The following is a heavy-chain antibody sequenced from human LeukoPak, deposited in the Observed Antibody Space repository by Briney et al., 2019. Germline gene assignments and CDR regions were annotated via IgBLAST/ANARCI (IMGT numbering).Heavy chain of an antibody. D-gene: IGHD1-26*01. V-gene: IGHV4-39*01. CDR3: ARQGSGNYLSPVNN. J-gene: IGHJ4*02. CDR2: IYYSGST. Sequence: PSETLSLTCTVSGGSISSSSYYWGWIRQPPGKGLEWIGTIYYSGSTYYNPSLKSRVTISVDTSKNQFSLKLSSVTAADTAVYYCARQGSGNYLSPVNNWGQGTLVTVSS. CDR1: GGSISSSSYY.